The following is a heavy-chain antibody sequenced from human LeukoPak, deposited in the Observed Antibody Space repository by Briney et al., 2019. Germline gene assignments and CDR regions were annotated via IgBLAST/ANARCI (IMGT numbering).Heavy chain of an antibody. CDR3: AKDPQITMVRGVGYYFDY. D-gene: IGHD3-10*01. V-gene: IGHV3-23*01. CDR1: GFTFSSYA. J-gene: IGHJ4*02. CDR2: ISGSGGST. Sequence: GGSLRLSCAASGFTFSSYAMSWVRQTPGKGLEWVSAISGSGGSTYYADSVKGRFTISRDNSKNTLYLQMNSLRAEDTAVYYCAKDPQITMVRGVGYYFDYWGQGTLVTVSS.